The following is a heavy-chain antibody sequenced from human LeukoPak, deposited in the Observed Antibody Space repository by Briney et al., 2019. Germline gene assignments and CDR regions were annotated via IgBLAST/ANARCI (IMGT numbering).Heavy chain of an antibody. CDR2: INPNSGGT. V-gene: IGHV1-2*02. J-gene: IGHJ4*02. CDR1: GYTFTGYY. D-gene: IGHD6-19*01. CDR3: ASEPTGIAVAGTPLY. Sequence: GASVKVSCKASGYTFTGYYMHWVRQAPGQGLEWMGWINPNSGGTNYAQKFQGRVTMTRDTSISTAYMELSRLRSDDTAVYYCASEPTGIAVAGTPLYWGQGTLVTVSA.